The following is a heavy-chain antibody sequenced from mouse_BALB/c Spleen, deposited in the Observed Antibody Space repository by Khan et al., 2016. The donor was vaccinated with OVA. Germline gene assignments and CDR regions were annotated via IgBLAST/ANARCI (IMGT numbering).Heavy chain of an antibody. J-gene: IGHJ3*01. Sequence: VQLQQSGPELMKPGASVKISCKASGYSFSTYYIHWVTRSHGKTLEWIGYIDPCNGGTTYNQKFKGKATLTVDKSSSTAYMHLTSLTSEDSAVYYCARHGSTSWFAYWGQGTLVTVSA. CDR1: GYSFSTYY. CDR3: ARHGSTSWFAY. D-gene: IGHD1-1*01. V-gene: IGHV1S135*01. CDR2: IDPCNGGT.